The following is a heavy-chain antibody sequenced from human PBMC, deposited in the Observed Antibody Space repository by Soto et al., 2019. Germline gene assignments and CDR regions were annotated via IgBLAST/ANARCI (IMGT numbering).Heavy chain of an antibody. D-gene: IGHD3-3*01. J-gene: IGHJ4*02. V-gene: IGHV3-23*01. Sequence: GGSLRLSCAASGFPFTKYAMNWVRQAPGRGLEWVSVISGGGGTTYHADSVKGRFAISRDNSKNTLYLQINSLRAEDTAVYFCAKGDGYSTTSYFDYWGQGTPVTVSS. CDR1: GFPFTKYA. CDR2: ISGGGGTT. CDR3: AKGDGYSTTSYFDY.